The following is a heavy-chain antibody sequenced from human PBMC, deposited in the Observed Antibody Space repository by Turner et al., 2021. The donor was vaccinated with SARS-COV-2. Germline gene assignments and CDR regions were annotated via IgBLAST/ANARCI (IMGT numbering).Heavy chain of an antibody. Sequence: QLQLQESDPGLLKPSQTLSLACTVSDRSITISSYYWGWIRQPPGKGLEWIGSIYNSGSTYYNPSLKSRVTISVDTSRNQFSLKLSSVTAADTAVYYCARPRALYYYGSGSYSKWFDPWGQGTLVTVSS. CDR3: ARPRALYYYGSGSYSKWFDP. CDR2: IYNSGST. V-gene: IGHV4-39*01. CDR1: DRSITISSYY. D-gene: IGHD3-10*01. J-gene: IGHJ5*02.